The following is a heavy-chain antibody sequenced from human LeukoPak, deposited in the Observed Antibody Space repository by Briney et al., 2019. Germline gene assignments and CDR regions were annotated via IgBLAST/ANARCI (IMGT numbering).Heavy chain of an antibody. J-gene: IGHJ4*02. CDR3: ASVGATGFDY. D-gene: IGHD1-26*01. CDR2: IYTSGST. CDR1: GGSIGSGSYY. V-gene: IGHV4-61*02. Sequence: PSETLSLTCTVSGGSIGSGSYYWSWIRQPAGKGLEWIGRIYTSGSTNYNPSLKSRVTISVDASKNQFPLKLSSVTAADTAVYYCASVGATGFDYWGQGTLVTVSS.